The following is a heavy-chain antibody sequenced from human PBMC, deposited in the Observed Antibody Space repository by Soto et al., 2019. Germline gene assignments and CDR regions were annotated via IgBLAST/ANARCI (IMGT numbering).Heavy chain of an antibody. V-gene: IGHV3-30-3*01. J-gene: IGHJ6*02. CDR2: ISYDGSNK. D-gene: IGHD1-26*01. Sequence: GGSLRLSCAASGFTFSSYAMHWVRQAPGKGLEWAAVISYDGSNKYYADSVKGRFTISRDNSKNTLYLQMDNLRAEDTAHYFCANGPVVGANYKYYDMDVWGRGTTVTVSS. CDR3: ANGPVVGANYKYYDMDV. CDR1: GFTFSSYA.